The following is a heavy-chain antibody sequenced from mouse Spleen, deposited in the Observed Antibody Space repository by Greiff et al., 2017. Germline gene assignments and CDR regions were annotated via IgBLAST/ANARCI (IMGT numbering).Heavy chain of an antibody. Sequence: EVKVVESGGGLVKPGGSLKLSCAASGFTFSDYGMHWVRQAPEKGLEWVAYISSGSSTIYYADTVKGRFTISRDNAKNTLFLQMTSLRSEDTAMYYCASPYYYGSRDYAMDYWGQGTSVTVSS. CDR1: GFTFSDYG. J-gene: IGHJ4*01. D-gene: IGHD1-1*01. V-gene: IGHV5-17*01. CDR2: ISSGSSTI. CDR3: ASPYYYGSRDYAMDY.